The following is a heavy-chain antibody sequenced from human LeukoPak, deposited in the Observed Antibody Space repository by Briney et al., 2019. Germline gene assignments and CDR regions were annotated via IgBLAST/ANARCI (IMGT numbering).Heavy chain of an antibody. D-gene: IGHD4-11*01. J-gene: IGHJ6*03. Sequence: ASVKVSCKASGGTFSSYAISWVRQAPGQGLEWMGGIIPIFGTANYAQKFQGRVTITTDESTSTAYMELSSLRSEDTAVYYCARTVTTMDYYYYYYMDVWGKGTTVTVSS. V-gene: IGHV1-69*05. CDR2: IIPIFGTA. CDR3: ARTVTTMDYYYYYYMDV. CDR1: GGTFSSYA.